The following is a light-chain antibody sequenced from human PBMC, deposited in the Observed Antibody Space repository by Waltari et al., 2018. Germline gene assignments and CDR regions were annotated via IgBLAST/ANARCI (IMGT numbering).Light chain of an antibody. CDR1: QGISSA. CDR2: DAS. V-gene: IGKV1-13*02. J-gene: IGKJ4*01. Sequence: AIQLTQSPSSLSASVGDRVTVTCRASQGISSALAWYQHKPGKAPKLLIFDASSLEGGVPSRFSGSGSGTDFTLTIGSLQPEDFATYFCQQSNTFPPTFGGGTKVDIK. CDR3: QQSNTFPPT.